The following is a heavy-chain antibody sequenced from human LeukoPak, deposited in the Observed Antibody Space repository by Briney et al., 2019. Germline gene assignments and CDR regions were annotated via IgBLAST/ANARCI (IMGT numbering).Heavy chain of an antibody. D-gene: IGHD3-9*01. CDR2: ISYDGSNK. Sequence: GGSLRLSCAASGFTFSSYAMHWVRQAPGKGLEWVAVISYDGSNKYYADSVKGRFTISRDNSKNTLYLQMNSPRAEDTAVYCCARPGGERYFDWFRYFDYWGQGTLVTVSS. V-gene: IGHV3-30*04. CDR3: ARPGGERYFDWFRYFDY. J-gene: IGHJ4*02. CDR1: GFTFSSYA.